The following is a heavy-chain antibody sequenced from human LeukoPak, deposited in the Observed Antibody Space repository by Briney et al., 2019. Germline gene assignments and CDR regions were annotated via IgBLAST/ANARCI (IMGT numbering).Heavy chain of an antibody. CDR3: ARRAYNWGAFDI. V-gene: IGHV3-23*01. D-gene: IGHD5-24*01. Sequence: GGSLRLSCAASGFTFTNYAMNWVRQAPGKGLEWVSTLSPSGADTYYADSVKGRFTTSRDISKNTLYLQMNSLRAEDTAVYYCARRAYNWGAFDIWGQGTMVTVSS. J-gene: IGHJ3*02. CDR2: LSPSGADT. CDR1: GFTFTNYA.